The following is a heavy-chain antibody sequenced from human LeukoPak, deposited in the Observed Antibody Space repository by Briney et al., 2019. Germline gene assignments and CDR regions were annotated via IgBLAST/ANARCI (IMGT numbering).Heavy chain of an antibody. CDR2: ISAYNGNT. CDR1: GYTFTSYG. Sequence: ASVKVSCKASGYTFTSYGISWVRQAPGQGLEWMGWISAYNGNTNYAQKLQGRVTMTTDTSTSTAYMELRSLRSDDTAVYYCARVRIAAASKESDPTYNWFDPWGQGTLVTVSS. J-gene: IGHJ5*02. V-gene: IGHV1-18*01. CDR3: ARVRIAAASKESDPTYNWFDP. D-gene: IGHD6-13*01.